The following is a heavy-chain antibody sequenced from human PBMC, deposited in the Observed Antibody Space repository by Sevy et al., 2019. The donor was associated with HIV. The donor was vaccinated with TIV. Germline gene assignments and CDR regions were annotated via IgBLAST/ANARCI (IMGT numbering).Heavy chain of an antibody. CDR3: STSGNCGGDCYSLSSYYFDY. D-gene: IGHD2-21*01. CDR1: GFTFSSYS. J-gene: IGHJ4*02. Sequence: GGSLRLSCAASGFTFSSYSMNWVRQAPGKGPEWVSSISSSSTYTYYADSVKGRFTISRDNAKNSLYLRMNSLRAEDTAVYYCSTSGNCGGDCYSLSSYYFDYWGQGTLLTVSS. V-gene: IGHV3-21*01. CDR2: ISSSSTYT.